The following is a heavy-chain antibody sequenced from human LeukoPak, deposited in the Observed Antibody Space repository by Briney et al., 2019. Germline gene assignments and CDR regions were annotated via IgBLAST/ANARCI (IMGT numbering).Heavy chain of an antibody. J-gene: IGHJ4*02. V-gene: IGHV3-21*01. CDR3: ARGSPAGDY. CDR2: ISSSGSVI. CDR1: GFTFSSYS. Sequence: PGGSLRLSCAASGFTFSSYSMNWVRQAPGKGLEWVSSISSSGSVIYYADSVKGRFTISRNNARNSLYLQMNSLTDEDTAVYYCARGSPAGDYWGQGTRDSVSS. D-gene: IGHD1-26*01.